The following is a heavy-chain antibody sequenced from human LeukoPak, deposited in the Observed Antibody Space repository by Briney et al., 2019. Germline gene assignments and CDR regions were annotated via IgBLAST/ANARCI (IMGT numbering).Heavy chain of an antibody. Sequence: GGSLRLSCAASGFTFSDYYMSWIRQAPGKGLEWVSYISSSGSTKYYADSVKGRFTISRDNAKNSLYLQMNSLRAEDTAVYYCARDRSSGRAFDIWGQGTMVTVSS. J-gene: IGHJ3*02. D-gene: IGHD3-22*01. CDR1: GFTFSDYY. V-gene: IGHV3-11*01. CDR3: ARDRSSGRAFDI. CDR2: ISSSGSTK.